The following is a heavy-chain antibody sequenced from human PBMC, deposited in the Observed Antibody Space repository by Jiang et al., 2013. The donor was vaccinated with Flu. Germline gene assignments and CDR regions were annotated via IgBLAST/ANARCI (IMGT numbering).Heavy chain of an antibody. CDR3: ARGTPNYSNPNWFDP. CDR2: IWYDGSNK. D-gene: IGHD4-11*01. V-gene: IGHV3-33*01. Sequence: VQLLESGGGVVQPGRSLRLSCAASGFTFSSYGMHWVRQAPGKGLEWVAVIWYDGSNKYYADSVKGRFTISRDNSKNTLYLQMNSLRAEDTAVYYCARGTPNYSNPNWFDPWGQGTLVTVSS. CDR1: GFTFSSYG. J-gene: IGHJ5*02.